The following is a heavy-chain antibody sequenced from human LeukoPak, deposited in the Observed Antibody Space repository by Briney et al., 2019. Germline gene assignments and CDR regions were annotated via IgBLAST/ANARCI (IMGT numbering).Heavy chain of an antibody. V-gene: IGHV3-23*01. CDR3: AKGSAAIVLDY. CDR1: RFTFSSYA. D-gene: IGHD3-10*01. Sequence: GGSLSLSCAASRFTFSSYAMSWVRQAPGKGLKWVSGISGSGSSTYYADSVKGRFTISRDNSKNTLYLQMNSLSPVDTAAYYCAKGSAAIVLDYWGQGTQVTVSS. J-gene: IGHJ4*02. CDR2: ISGSGSST.